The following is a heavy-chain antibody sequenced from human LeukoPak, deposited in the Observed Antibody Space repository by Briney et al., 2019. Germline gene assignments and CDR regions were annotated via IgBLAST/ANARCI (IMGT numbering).Heavy chain of an antibody. J-gene: IGHJ4*02. CDR2: ISYNGGNQ. CDR1: GFTFTIYA. Sequence: GRSLRLSCAASGFTFTIYAMHWFRQAPGKGLEWVAVISYNGGNQYYADSVKGRFTISRDNSKNTLYLQMNSLRTEDTAVYYCARDRGGSGYYSDYWGQGTLVTVSS. V-gene: IGHV3-30-3*01. CDR3: ARDRGGSGYYSDY. D-gene: IGHD3-22*01.